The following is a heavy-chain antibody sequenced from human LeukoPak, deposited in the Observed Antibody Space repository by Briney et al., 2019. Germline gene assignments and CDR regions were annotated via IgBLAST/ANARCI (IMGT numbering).Heavy chain of an antibody. Sequence: PGGSLRLSCTVSGFTISSYWMSWVRQAPGKGLEWVANIKEDGSEKNYVDSVKGRFTISRDNAKNSLYLQMNSLRAEDTAVYYCARGDAYSPGWFDPWGQGTLVTVSS. CDR3: ARGDAYSPGWFDP. J-gene: IGHJ5*02. CDR2: IKEDGSEK. CDR1: GFTISSYW. V-gene: IGHV3-7*05. D-gene: IGHD5-18*01.